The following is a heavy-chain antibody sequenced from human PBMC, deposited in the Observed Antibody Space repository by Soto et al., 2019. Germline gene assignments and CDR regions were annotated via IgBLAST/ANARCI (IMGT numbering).Heavy chain of an antibody. CDR1: GFTFSSYW. Sequence: GGSLRLSCAASGFTFSSYWMHWVRQVPGKGLLWVSRIDEYGSTINYADSVKGRFTVSRDNARNTSYLEMNSLRAEDTALYYCTRDIGGKGAYWGPGTLVTVSS. J-gene: IGHJ4*02. V-gene: IGHV3-74*01. D-gene: IGHD3-10*01. CDR2: IDEYGSTI. CDR3: TRDIGGKGAY.